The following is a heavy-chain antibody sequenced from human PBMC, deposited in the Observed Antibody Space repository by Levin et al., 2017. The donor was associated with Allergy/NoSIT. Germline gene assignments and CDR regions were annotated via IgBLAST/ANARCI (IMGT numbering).Heavy chain of an antibody. D-gene: IGHD3-22*01. V-gene: IGHV3-30*18. CDR3: AKAPPYDSSGYTFGY. J-gene: IGHJ4*02. CDR2: ISYDGSNK. Sequence: GESLKISCAASGFTFSSYGMHWVRQAPGKGLEWVAVISYDGSNKYYADSVKGRFTISRDNSKNTLYLQMNSLRAEDTAVYYCAKAPPYDSSGYTFGYWGQGTLVTVSS. CDR1: GFTFSSYG.